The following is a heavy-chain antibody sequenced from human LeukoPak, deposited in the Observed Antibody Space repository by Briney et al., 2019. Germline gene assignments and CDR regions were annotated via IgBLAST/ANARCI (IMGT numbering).Heavy chain of an antibody. CDR1: GFTFRSYD. Sequence: GGSLRLSCAASGFTFRSYDMNWVRQAPGKGLEWVSYISSSGTTIYYADSVKGRFTISRDNAKNSLYLQMSSLRAEDTAVYYCAKAVATRHMDVWGQGTTVTVSS. CDR2: ISSSGTTI. J-gene: IGHJ6*02. V-gene: IGHV3-48*03. D-gene: IGHD5-12*01. CDR3: AKAVATRHMDV.